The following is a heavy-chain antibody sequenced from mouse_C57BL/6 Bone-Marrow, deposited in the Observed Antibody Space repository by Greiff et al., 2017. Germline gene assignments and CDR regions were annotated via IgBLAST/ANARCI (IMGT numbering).Heavy chain of an antibody. CDR2: IDPANGNT. V-gene: IGHV14-3*01. J-gene: IGHJ1*03. D-gene: IGHD2-3*01. CDR1: GFNIKNTY. Sequence: SVAELVRPGASVKLSCTASGFNIKNTYMHWVKQRPEQGLEWIGRIDPANGNTKYAPKFQGKATITADTSSNTAYLQLSSLTSDDTAIYYCARYDGYLYWYFDVWGTGTTVTVSS. CDR3: ARYDGYLYWYFDV.